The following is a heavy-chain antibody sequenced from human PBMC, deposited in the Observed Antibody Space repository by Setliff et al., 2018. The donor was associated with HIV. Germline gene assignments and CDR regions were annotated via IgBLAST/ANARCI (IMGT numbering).Heavy chain of an antibody. CDR2: ITYSGSA. CDR1: GESISGSSYS. CDR3: TIPASSLAPN. V-gene: IGHV4-39*01. J-gene: IGHJ4*02. Sequence: SETLSLTCTVSGESISGSSYSWGWIRQPPGKGPEWIGSITYSGSARYNPSLKSRVAISVDMSKNQFSLRVTSLTAADTAVYYCTIPASSLAPNWGRGTQVTVSS.